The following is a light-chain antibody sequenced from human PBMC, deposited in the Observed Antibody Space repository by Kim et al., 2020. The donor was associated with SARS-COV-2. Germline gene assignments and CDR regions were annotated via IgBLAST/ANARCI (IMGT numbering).Light chain of an antibody. CDR3: QQYDTSPPWT. CDR2: GAS. J-gene: IGKJ1*01. Sequence: PGERAAISCRASQSVSSSYLAWYQQKPGRAPTLLIYGASNRATGIPVRFSGSGSGTDFTLTISRLQPEDFAVYYCQQYDTSPPWTFGQGTKVDIK. V-gene: IGKV3-20*01. CDR1: QSVSSSY.